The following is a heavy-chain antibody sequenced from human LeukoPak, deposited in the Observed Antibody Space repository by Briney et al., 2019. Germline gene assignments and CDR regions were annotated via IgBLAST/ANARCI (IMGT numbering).Heavy chain of an antibody. J-gene: IGHJ4*02. V-gene: IGHV3-23*01. CDR1: GFTFSSYA. D-gene: IGHD5-18*01. CDR3: VRDPISADTAIDQFDY. Sequence: PGGSLRLSCAASGFTFSSYAMSWVRQAPGKGLEWVSAISGSGGSTYYADSVKGRFTISRDNAKNSLYLQMNSLRAEDTAVYYCVRDPISADTAIDQFDYWGQGTLVTVSS. CDR2: ISGSGGST.